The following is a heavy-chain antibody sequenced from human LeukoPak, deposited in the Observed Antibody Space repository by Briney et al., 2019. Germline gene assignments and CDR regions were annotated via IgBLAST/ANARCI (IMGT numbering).Heavy chain of an antibody. Sequence: GGSLRLSCAASGFTFSSYWMSWVRQAPGKGLEWVANIKQDGSEKYYVDSVKGRFTISRDNAKNSLYLQMNSLRAEDTAVYYCARDSPSYYDSSVLGYWGQGTLVTVSS. CDR2: IKQDGSEK. D-gene: IGHD3-22*01. J-gene: IGHJ4*02. CDR3: ARDSPSYYDSSVLGY. CDR1: GFTFSSYW. V-gene: IGHV3-7*01.